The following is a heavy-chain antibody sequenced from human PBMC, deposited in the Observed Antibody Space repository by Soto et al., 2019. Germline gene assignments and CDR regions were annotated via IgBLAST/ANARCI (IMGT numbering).Heavy chain of an antibody. CDR2: INPTSGGT. Sequence: ASVKVSCKTSGYTFAAYYIHWIRQAPGQGLEWMGWINPTSGGTVYAQNFQDRVTMTRDTSISTAYMELRRLNSDDTAVYYCARDPDYGDYWGYFFDSWGQGTPVTSPQ. V-gene: IGHV1-2*02. D-gene: IGHD4-17*01. J-gene: IGHJ4*02. CDR1: GYTFAAYY. CDR3: ARDPDYGDYWGYFFDS.